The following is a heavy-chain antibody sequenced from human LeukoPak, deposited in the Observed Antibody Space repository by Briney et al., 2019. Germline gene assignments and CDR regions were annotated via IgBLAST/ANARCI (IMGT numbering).Heavy chain of an antibody. D-gene: IGHD6-13*01. J-gene: IGHJ4*02. V-gene: IGHV1-2*02. Sequence: ASVKVSCKASGYTFTSYAMNWVRQAPGQGLEWMGWINPNSGGTNYAQKFQGRVTMTRDTSISTAYMELSRLRSDDTAVYYCASNVEAAQQFDYWGQGTLVTVSS. CDR1: GYTFTSYA. CDR2: INPNSGGT. CDR3: ASNVEAAQQFDY.